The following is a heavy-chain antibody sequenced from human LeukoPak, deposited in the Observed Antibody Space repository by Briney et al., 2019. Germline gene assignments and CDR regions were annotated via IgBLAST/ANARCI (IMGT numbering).Heavy chain of an antibody. Sequence: ASVKVSCKASGYTFTSYGISWVRQAPGQGFEWMGWISAYNGNTNYAQKLQGRVTMTTDTSTSTAYMELRSLRSDDTAVYYCARYCSGGSCYGAFDYWGQGTLVTVSS. V-gene: IGHV1-18*01. CDR1: GYTFTSYG. CDR2: ISAYNGNT. J-gene: IGHJ4*02. CDR3: ARYCSGGSCYGAFDY. D-gene: IGHD2-15*01.